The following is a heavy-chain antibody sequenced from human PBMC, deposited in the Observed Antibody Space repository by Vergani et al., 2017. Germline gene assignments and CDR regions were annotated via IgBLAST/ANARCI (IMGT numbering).Heavy chain of an antibody. V-gene: IGHV3-48*01. Sequence: VRLVESGGGVVQPGRSLRLSCAASGFTFSSYSMNWVRQAPGKGLEWVSYISSSSSTIYYADSVKGRFTISRDNAKNSLYLQMNSLRAEDTAVYYCARDLRIWFGELGGDYWGQGTLVTVSS. D-gene: IGHD3-10*01. J-gene: IGHJ4*02. CDR3: ARDLRIWFGELGGDY. CDR1: GFTFSSYS. CDR2: ISSSSSTI.